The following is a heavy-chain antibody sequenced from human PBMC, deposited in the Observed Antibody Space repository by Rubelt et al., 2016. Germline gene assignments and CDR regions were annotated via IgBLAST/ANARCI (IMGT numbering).Heavy chain of an antibody. Sequence: QVQLRESGPGLVKPSETLSLTCTVSGGSIGNYYWSWIRQPPGKGLEYIGDIYSSGSTYYRPSLKRRVTMSVDTSKNQSPRKVGSVTAADTARYYCARPKYCGGGCYYAFDIWGQGTMVTVSS. CDR2: IYSSGST. CDR3: ARPKYCGGGCYYAFDI. J-gene: IGHJ3*02. V-gene: IGHV4-4*07. CDR1: GGSIGNYY. D-gene: IGHD2-21*01.